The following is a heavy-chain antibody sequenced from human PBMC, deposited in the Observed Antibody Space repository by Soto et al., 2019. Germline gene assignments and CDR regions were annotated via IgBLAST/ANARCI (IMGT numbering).Heavy chain of an antibody. CDR3: AAPPRY. D-gene: IGHD6-6*01. CDR2: IYDSGST. Sequence: QVQLQESGPGLVKPSETLSLTCTISGASISSYYWSWIRQPPGKGLVWIGYIYDSGSTNYNPCLKSRVTISLDTSKNQFSLKLTSVTAADTAVYYCAAPPRYWGQGTLVTVSS. V-gene: IGHV4-59*01. CDR1: GASISSYY. J-gene: IGHJ4*02.